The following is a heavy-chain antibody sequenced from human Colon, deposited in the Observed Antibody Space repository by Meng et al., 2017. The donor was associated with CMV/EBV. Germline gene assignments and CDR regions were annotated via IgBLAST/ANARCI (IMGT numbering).Heavy chain of an antibody. CDR1: GFTFSNSW. CDR2: INPDGSST. Sequence: GESLKISCAASGFTFSNSWMHWVRQGPGKGLVWVSRINPDGSSTSYADSVKGRFTISRDNAKNTVFLQMNSLRTEDTAVYYCALRLRTSDGMDVWGQGTTVTVSS. D-gene: IGHD1-14*01. V-gene: IGHV3-74*01. CDR3: ALRLRTSDGMDV. J-gene: IGHJ6*02.